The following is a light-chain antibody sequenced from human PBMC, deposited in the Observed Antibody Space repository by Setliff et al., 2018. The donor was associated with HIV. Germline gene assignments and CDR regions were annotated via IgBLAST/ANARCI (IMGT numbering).Light chain of an antibody. CDR1: SSNIGAGYD. CDR3: QSYDSSLSGYV. V-gene: IGLV1-40*01. Sequence: QSVLTQPPSVSGAPGQRVTISCTGSSSNIGAGYDVHWYQQLPGTAPKLLLYGNINRPSGVPDRFSGSKSGTSASLAITGLQAEDEADYYCQSYDSSLSGYVFGTGTKGTVL. J-gene: IGLJ1*01. CDR2: GNI.